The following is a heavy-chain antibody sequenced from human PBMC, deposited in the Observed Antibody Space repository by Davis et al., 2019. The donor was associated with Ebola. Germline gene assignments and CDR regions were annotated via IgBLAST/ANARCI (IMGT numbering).Heavy chain of an antibody. CDR3: AKEPYSSSWYPTYWYFDL. J-gene: IGHJ2*01. V-gene: IGHV3-23*01. D-gene: IGHD6-13*01. CDR1: GFTFSSYA. Sequence: PGGSLRLSCAASGFTFSSYAMSWVRQAPGKGLEWVSAISGSGGSTYYADSVKGRFTISRDDSKNTLYLQMNSLRAEDTAVYYCAKEPYSSSWYPTYWYFDLWGRGTLVTVSS. CDR2: ISGSGGST.